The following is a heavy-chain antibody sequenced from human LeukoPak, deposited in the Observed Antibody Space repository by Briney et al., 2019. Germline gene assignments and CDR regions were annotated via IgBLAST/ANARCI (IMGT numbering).Heavy chain of an antibody. J-gene: IGHJ4*02. CDR1: GFTFSSYA. CDR2: ISGSGGST. V-gene: IGHV3-23*01. D-gene: IGHD3-3*01. Sequence: GGSLRLSCAASGFTFSSYAMSWVRQAPGKGLEWVSAISGSGGSTYYADSVKGRFTISRDNSKNTLYLQMNSLRAEDTAVYYCAKARKIRFLEWLLSGGFDYWGQGTLVTVSS. CDR3: AKARKIRFLEWLLSGGFDY.